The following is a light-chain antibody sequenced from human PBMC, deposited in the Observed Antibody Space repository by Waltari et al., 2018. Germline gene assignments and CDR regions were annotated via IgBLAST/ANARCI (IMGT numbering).Light chain of an antibody. Sequence: EIVMTQCPATLSVSPGERANLSCRASQSVSSNLAWYHQKPGQAPRLLIYGASTRASDIPARFSGSGSGTEFTLTISSLQSEDFAVYYCHQYNNWPPITFGLGTRLEIK. CDR2: GAS. V-gene: IGKV3-15*01. J-gene: IGKJ5*01. CDR3: HQYNNWPPIT. CDR1: QSVSSN.